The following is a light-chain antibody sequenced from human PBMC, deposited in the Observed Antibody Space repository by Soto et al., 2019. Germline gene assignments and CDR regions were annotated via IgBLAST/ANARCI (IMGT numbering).Light chain of an antibody. V-gene: IGKV1-5*03. CDR1: QTIDSW. J-gene: IGKJ1*01. CDR2: KAS. Sequence: DIQMTQSPSTLSASVGDRVTITCRASQTIDSWLAWYQQRPGKPPNLLIYKASTLASGVPSRFSGSGSGTEFTLTINSLQPDDFATYYCHQYNYYRPTFGQGTKVDIK. CDR3: HQYNYYRPT.